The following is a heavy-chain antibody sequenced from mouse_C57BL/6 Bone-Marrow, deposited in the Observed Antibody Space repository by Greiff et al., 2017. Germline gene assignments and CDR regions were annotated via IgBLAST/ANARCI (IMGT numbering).Heavy chain of an antibody. CDR3: ARDLVY. J-gene: IGHJ2*01. V-gene: IGHV5-4*01. CDR2: ISDGGSYT. CDR1: GFTFSSYA. Sequence: EVQLVESGGGLVKPGGSLKLSCAASGFTFSSYAMSWVRQTPEKRLEWVATISDGGSYTYYPDKGKGRFTISRDNAKNNLYLQMSHLKSEDTAMYYCARDLVYWGQGTTLTVSS.